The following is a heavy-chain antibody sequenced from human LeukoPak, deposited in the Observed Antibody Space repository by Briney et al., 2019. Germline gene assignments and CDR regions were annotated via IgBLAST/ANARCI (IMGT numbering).Heavy chain of an antibody. J-gene: IGHJ1*01. CDR2: IHHSGST. CDR3: ARTVDSSGFSSFQH. CDR1: GHSIINSFY. V-gene: IGHV4-38-2*02. D-gene: IGHD3-22*01. Sequence: SETLSLTCTVSGHSIINSFYWGWIRQPPGKGLEWIGSIHHSGSTYYNPSLKSRVTISLDTSKNQFSLKLNSVTAADTAVFHCARTVDSSGFSSFQHWGQGTLVTVSS.